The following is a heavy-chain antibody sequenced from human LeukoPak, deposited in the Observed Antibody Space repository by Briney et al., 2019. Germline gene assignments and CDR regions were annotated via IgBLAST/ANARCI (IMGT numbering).Heavy chain of an antibody. CDR3: ARGVPITMIVVVITEANYFDY. J-gene: IGHJ4*02. V-gene: IGHV1-2*02. D-gene: IGHD3-22*01. Sequence: ASVKVSCKASGYTFTGYYMHWVRQAPGQGLEWMGWINPNSGGTNYAQKFQGRVTMTRDTSISTAYMELSSLRSEGTAVYYCARGVPITMIVVVITEANYFDYWGQGTLVTVSS. CDR2: INPNSGGT. CDR1: GYTFTGYY.